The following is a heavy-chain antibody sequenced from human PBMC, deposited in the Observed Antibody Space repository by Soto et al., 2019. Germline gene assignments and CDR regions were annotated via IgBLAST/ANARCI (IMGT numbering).Heavy chain of an antibody. CDR3: ARGSGYDECYYYYGMDV. J-gene: IGHJ6*02. V-gene: IGHV1-69*13. CDR2: IIPIFGTA. CDR1: GGTFSSYA. Sequence: SVKVSCKASGGTFSSYAISWVRQAPGQGLEWMGGIIPIFGTANYAQKFQGRVTITADESTSTAYMELSSLRSEDTAVYYCARGSGYDECYYYYGMDVWGQGTTVTVSS. D-gene: IGHD5-12*01.